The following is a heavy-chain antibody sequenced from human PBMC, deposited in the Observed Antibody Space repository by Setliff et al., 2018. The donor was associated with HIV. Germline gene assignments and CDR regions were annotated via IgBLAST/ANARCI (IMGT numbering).Heavy chain of an antibody. Sequence: NLSETLSLTCTVSGGSISSSSYYWGWIRQPPGKGLEWIGSIYYSGRTYYNPSLKSRVTISVDTSKNQFSLKVNSMTAADTAVYYCARGARLLAAYSDRWDYFYMAVWGKGTTVTVSS. J-gene: IGHJ6*03. V-gene: IGHV4-39*07. CDR3: ARGARLLAAYSDRWDYFYMAV. D-gene: IGHD1-26*01. CDR1: GGSISSSSYY. CDR2: IYYSGRT.